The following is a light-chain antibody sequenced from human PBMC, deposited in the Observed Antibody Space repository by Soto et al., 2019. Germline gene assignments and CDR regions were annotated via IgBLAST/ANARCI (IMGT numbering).Light chain of an antibody. J-gene: IGKJ4*01. CDR1: QSVSSY. V-gene: IGKV3-11*01. Sequence: EIVLTQSPATLSLSPGERATLSCRASQSVSSYLAWYQQKPGQAPRLLIYDASNRAPGIPARFSGSGSGTDFTLTISSLEPADFAVYYCQQRSNWPLTFGGGTKVEIK. CDR3: QQRSNWPLT. CDR2: DAS.